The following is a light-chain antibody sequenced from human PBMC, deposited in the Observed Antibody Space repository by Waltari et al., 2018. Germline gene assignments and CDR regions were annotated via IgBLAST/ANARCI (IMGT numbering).Light chain of an antibody. J-gene: IGKJ1*01. CDR3: QQYGSSRGT. CDR2: GAS. V-gene: IGKV3-20*01. Sequence: IVLTQSPGTLSLSPGEGATLSCRASQSVSSRYLVWYQQKSGQAPRLLIYGASTRATGIPDRFSGSGSGTDFTLTISRLEPEDFAVYYCQQYGSSRGTFGQGTKVEIK. CDR1: QSVSSRY.